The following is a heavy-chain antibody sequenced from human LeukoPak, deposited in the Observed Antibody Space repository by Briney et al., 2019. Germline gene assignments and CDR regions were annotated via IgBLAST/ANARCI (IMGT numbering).Heavy chain of an antibody. J-gene: IGHJ3*02. D-gene: IGHD5/OR15-5a*01. Sequence: ASVKVSCKASGYTFTGYYMHWVRQAPGQGLEWMGWINPNSGGTNYAQKFQGRVTVTRDTSISTAYMELSRLRSDDTAVYYCARDLPDSDAFDIWGQGTMVTVSS. CDR1: GYTFTGYY. CDR3: ARDLPDSDAFDI. V-gene: IGHV1-2*02. CDR2: INPNSGGT.